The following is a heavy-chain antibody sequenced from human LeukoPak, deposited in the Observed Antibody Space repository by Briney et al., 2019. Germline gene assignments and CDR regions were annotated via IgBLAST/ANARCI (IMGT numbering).Heavy chain of an antibody. V-gene: IGHV4-34*01. CDR3: ARSPATSWSNFDY. CDR2: IHHSGST. D-gene: IGHD2-2*01. Sequence: SETLSLTCAVYVDSFSDHYWTWIRQPPGKGLEWIGEIHHSGSTNYRLSLKSRVIISVDRSKNQFSLKLTSVTAADTAVYYCARSPATSWSNFDYWGQGTLVTVSS. CDR1: VDSFSDHY. J-gene: IGHJ4*02.